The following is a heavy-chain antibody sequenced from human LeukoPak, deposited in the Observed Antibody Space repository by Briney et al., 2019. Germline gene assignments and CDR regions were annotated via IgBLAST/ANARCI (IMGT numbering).Heavy chain of an antibody. D-gene: IGHD2-2*01. V-gene: IGHV3-23*01. CDR1: GFTFSSYA. J-gene: IGHJ5*02. CDR3: AKYSVVVVPAAMKYNWFDP. Sequence: PGGSLRLSCAASGFTFSSYAMSWIRQAPGRGLEWVSAIRGSGGSTYYADSVKGRFTISRDNSKNTLYLQMNSLRAEDTAVYYSAKYSVVVVPAAMKYNWFDPWGQGTLVTVSS. CDR2: IRGSGGST.